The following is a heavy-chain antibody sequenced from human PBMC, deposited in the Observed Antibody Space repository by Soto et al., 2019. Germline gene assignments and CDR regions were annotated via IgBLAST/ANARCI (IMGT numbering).Heavy chain of an antibody. CDR3: ARGFDSSSRFDP. J-gene: IGHJ5*02. Sequence: QVQLQESGPGLVEPSGTLSLTCAVSGGSISSNYWWRWVRQPPGKGLEWIGEIYHSGIAYCTPSLKSRVTISVDKSKNQFSLKLSSVTAADTAVYYCARGFDSSSRFDPWGQGTLVTVAS. D-gene: IGHD6-13*01. CDR2: IYHSGIA. V-gene: IGHV4-4*02. CDR1: GGSISSNYW.